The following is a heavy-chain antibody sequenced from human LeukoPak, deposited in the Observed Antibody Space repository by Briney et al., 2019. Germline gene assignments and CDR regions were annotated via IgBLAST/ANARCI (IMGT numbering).Heavy chain of an antibody. CDR1: GFTFSDSW. D-gene: IGHD3-16*01. CDR3: ATYTHWVAGDV. Sequence: GGSLRLSCAASGFTFSDSWMSWVRQAPGKGLEWVANMNQDGTAKDYVDSVKGRFTISRDNARNSLYLQMSSLRAEDTAVYYCATYTHWVAGDVWGQGTTVTVSS. V-gene: IGHV3-7*01. J-gene: IGHJ6*02. CDR2: MNQDGTAK.